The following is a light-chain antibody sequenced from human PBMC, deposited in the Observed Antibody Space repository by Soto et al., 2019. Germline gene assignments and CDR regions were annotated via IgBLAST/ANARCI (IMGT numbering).Light chain of an antibody. Sequence: PGERATLSCRASQSIRSIHLAWYQQKPGQAPRLLIYGASRRAIGIPDRFSGSGSGTDFTLTISRLEPEDFALYYCQHYDSSPVIFGGGTKVEI. V-gene: IGKV3-20*01. J-gene: IGKJ4*01. CDR1: QSIRSIH. CDR3: QHYDSSPVI. CDR2: GAS.